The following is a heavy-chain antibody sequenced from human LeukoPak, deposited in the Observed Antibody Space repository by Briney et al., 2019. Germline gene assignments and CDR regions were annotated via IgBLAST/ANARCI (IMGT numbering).Heavy chain of an antibody. CDR3: AASSGYYYRPFDY. Sequence: GGSLRLSCAGSGLTFSSHGMSWVRQAPGKGLEWVSLISGSGGGTYYADSVKGRFTISRENAKNSLYLQMNSLRAGDTAVYYCAASSGYYYRPFDYWGQGTLVTVSS. V-gene: IGHV3-23*01. CDR2: ISGSGGGT. J-gene: IGHJ4*02. CDR1: GLTFSSHG. D-gene: IGHD3-22*01.